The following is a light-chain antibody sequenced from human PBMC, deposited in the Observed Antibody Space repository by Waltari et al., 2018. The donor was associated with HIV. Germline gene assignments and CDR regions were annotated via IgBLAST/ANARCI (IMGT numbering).Light chain of an antibody. J-gene: IGLJ2*01. Sequence: QSALTQPASVSGPPGQSITIACTGTSTDVGYFSYVPCYQQRPGKAPKLIIFDVSNRPSGVSDRFSGSKSGNTASLTISGLQAEDEADYYCSSYTSSSTLVIFGGGTKLTVL. CDR3: SSYTSSSTLVI. V-gene: IGLV2-14*03. CDR1: STDVGYFSY. CDR2: DVS.